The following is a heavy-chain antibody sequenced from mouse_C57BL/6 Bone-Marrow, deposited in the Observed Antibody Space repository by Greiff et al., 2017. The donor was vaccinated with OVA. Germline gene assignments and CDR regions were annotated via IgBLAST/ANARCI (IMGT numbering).Heavy chain of an antibody. Sequence: QVQLQQSGAELARPGASVKLSCKASGYTFTSYGISWVKQRTGQGLEWIGEIYPRSGNTYYNEKFKGKATLTADKSSSTAYMELRSLTSEDSAVYFCARSGTATSFAYWGQGTLVTVSA. J-gene: IGHJ3*01. CDR3: ARSGTATSFAY. D-gene: IGHD4-1*01. V-gene: IGHV1-81*01. CDR2: IYPRSGNT. CDR1: GYTFTSYG.